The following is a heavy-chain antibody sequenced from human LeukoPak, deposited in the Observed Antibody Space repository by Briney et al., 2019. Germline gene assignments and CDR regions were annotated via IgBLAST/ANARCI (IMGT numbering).Heavy chain of an antibody. J-gene: IGHJ6*03. CDR3: ARDSLVGSTTWGNYYYYMDV. D-gene: IGHD1-26*01. V-gene: IGHV4-38-2*02. CDR1: GYSISSGYY. CDR2: IYHSGST. Sequence: SETLSLTCTVSGYSISSGYYWGWIRQPPGKGLEWIGSIYHSGSTNYNPSLKSRVTISIDTSKNQFSLKLSSVTAADTAVYYCARDSLVGSTTWGNYYYYMDVWGNGTTVTISS.